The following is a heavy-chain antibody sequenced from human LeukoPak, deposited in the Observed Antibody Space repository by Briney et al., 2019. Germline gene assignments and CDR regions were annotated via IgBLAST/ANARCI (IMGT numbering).Heavy chain of an antibody. CDR2: IYYSGST. J-gene: IGHJ6*03. D-gene: IGHD3-3*01. V-gene: IGHV4-30-4*02. CDR1: GGSISSGDYY. Sequence: PSETLSLTCTVSGGSISSGDYYWSWIRQPPGKGLEWIGYIYYSGSTYYNPSLKSRVAISVDTSKNQFSLKLSSVTAADTAVYYCARGVTITIFGVVSGMDVWGKGITVTVSS. CDR3: ARGVTITIFGVVSGMDV.